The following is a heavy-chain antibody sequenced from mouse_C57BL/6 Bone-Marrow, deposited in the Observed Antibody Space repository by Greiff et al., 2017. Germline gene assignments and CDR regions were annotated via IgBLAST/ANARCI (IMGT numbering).Heavy chain of an antibody. J-gene: IGHJ1*03. CDR3: VRHPPRRYWYFDV. Sequence: EVQLVESGGGLVQPKGSLKLSCAASGFSFNTYAMNWVPQAPGKGLEWVARIRSKSNNYATYYADSVKNRFTISRDDSESMLYLQMNNLKTEDTAMYYCVRHPPRRYWYFDVWGTGTTVTVSS. D-gene: IGHD2-10*02. V-gene: IGHV10-1*01. CDR2: IRSKSNNYAT. CDR1: GFSFNTYA.